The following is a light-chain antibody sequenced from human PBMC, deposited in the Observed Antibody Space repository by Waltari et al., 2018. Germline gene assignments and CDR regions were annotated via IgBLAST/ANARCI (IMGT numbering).Light chain of an antibody. CDR3: QQYNNLYT. CDR2: GAS. Sequence: EIVMTQSPATLSVSTGERATLSCRASQSVSSNLAWYQQKPGQAPRLLIYGASTRATGIPARFSGSGSGTEFTLTISSLQSEDFAVYYCQQYNNLYTFGQGTKLEIK. CDR1: QSVSSN. V-gene: IGKV3-15*01. J-gene: IGKJ2*01.